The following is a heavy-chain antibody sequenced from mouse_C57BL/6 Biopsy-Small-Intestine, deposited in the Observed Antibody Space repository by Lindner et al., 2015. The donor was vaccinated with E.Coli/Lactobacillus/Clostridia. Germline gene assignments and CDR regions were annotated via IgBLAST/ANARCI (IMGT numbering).Heavy chain of an antibody. Sequence: SVKVSCKASGGTFSSYGISWVRQAPGQGLEYMGGISPMFGKTNYAQKFQGRVTITADESTSTAYMELSSLRSEDTAVYYCARDRDSNGMDVWGQGTTVTVSS. J-gene: IGHJ1*01. CDR2: ISPMFGKT. CDR3: ARDRDSNGMDV. CDR1: GGTFSSYG. V-gene: IGHV1-81*01. D-gene: IGHD2-3*01.